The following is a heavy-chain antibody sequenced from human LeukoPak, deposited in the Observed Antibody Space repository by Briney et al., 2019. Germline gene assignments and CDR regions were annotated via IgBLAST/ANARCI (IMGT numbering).Heavy chain of an antibody. V-gene: IGHV3-21*01. CDR3: ARGSIERDFDY. CDR1: GFTFNTYS. CDR2: ISSSSSYI. D-gene: IGHD1-1*01. Sequence: TGGSLRLSCAASGFTFNTYSMNWVRQAPGKGLEWVSSISSSSSYIYYADSVKGRFTISRDSAKNSLYLQMNSLRAEDTAVYYCARGSIERDFDYWGQGTLVTVSS. J-gene: IGHJ4*02.